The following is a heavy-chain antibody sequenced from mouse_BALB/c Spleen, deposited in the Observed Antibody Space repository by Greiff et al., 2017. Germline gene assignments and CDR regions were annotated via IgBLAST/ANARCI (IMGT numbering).Heavy chain of an antibody. CDR3: ARHEDGYYFDY. D-gene: IGHD2-3*01. Sequence: EVKLMESGGGLVKPGGSLKLSCAASGFTFSSYAMSWVRQTPEKRLEWVATISSGGSYTYYPDSVKGRFTISRDNAKNTLYLQMSSLRSEDTAMYYCARHEDGYYFDYWGQGTLVTVSA. CDR1: GFTFSSYA. J-gene: IGHJ3*01. V-gene: IGHV5-9-3*01. CDR2: ISSGGSYT.